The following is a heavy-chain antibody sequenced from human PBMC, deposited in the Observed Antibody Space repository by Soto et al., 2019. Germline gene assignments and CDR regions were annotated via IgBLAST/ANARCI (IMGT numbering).Heavy chain of an antibody. CDR3: GSVGYCSSTNCLFYYYHYGMDV. V-gene: IGHV1-69*13. CDR2: IIHIFGTT. J-gene: IGHJ6*02. CDR1: GGTFSSHD. D-gene: IGHD2-2*03. Sequence: ASVKVSCKASGGTFSSHDISWVRQAPGRGLEWMGGIIHIFGTTNYAQNFRARVTITADESTSTAYMELSSLTSEDTAVYYCGSVGYCSSTNCLFYYYHYGMDVWGQGTTVTVSS.